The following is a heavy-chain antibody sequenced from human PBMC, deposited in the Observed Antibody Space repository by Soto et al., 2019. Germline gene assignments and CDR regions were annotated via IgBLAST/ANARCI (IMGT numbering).Heavy chain of an antibody. Sequence: QVQLVQSGAEVKKPGSSVKVSCKASGGTFSSYTISWVRQAPGQGLEWMGRIIPILGIANYAQKFQGRVTITADKSTSTAYMELSSLRSADTAVYYCARDTYYYGSGFFYYYYGMDVWAQGTTVTVSS. V-gene: IGHV1-69*08. CDR1: GGTFSSYT. J-gene: IGHJ6*02. D-gene: IGHD3-10*01. CDR2: IIPILGIA. CDR3: ARDTYYYGSGFFYYYYGMDV.